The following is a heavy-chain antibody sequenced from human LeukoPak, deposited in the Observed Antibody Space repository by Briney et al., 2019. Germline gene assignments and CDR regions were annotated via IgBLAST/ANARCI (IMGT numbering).Heavy chain of an antibody. V-gene: IGHV1-46*01. Sequence: ASVKVSFKASGYTFTSYYMHWVRQAPGQGLEWMGMINPSGGSTTYAQNFQGRVTITRDTSSTTVFMELSSLRSEDTAVYYCARVPLSFCTNTDCYRIFDFWGQGTLVTVSS. CDR1: GYTFTSYY. CDR3: ARVPLSFCTNTDCYRIFDF. D-gene: IGHD2-2*01. J-gene: IGHJ4*02. CDR2: INPSGGST.